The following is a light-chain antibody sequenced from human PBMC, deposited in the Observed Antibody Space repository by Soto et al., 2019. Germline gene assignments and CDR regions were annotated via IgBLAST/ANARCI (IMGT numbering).Light chain of an antibody. CDR1: QSVSTN. V-gene: IGKV3-15*01. Sequence: EIVMTQSPATLSVSPGERATLSCRASQSVSTNLAWYQQKPGQAPRLLIYGASTRATGVPARFSGSGSGTEFTLTITSLQSEDFAVFYCQQYYLWPLTFGGGTKVEIK. CDR2: GAS. CDR3: QQYYLWPLT. J-gene: IGKJ4*01.